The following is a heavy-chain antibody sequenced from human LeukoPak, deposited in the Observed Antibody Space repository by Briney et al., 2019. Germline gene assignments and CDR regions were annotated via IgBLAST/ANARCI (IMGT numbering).Heavy chain of an antibody. D-gene: IGHD3-22*01. V-gene: IGHV4-31*03. CDR3: ARWAGGYDSSGYYGLRFDY. J-gene: IGHJ4*02. Sequence: SETLSLTCTVSGASFSSGDQYWNWIRQSPGKGLEWIGSIHPSGRLYNNPSLESRVTISVDTSKNQFSLKLSSVTAADTAVYYCARWAGGYDSSGYYGLRFDYWGQGTLVTVSS. CDR1: GASFSSGDQY. CDR2: IHPSGRL.